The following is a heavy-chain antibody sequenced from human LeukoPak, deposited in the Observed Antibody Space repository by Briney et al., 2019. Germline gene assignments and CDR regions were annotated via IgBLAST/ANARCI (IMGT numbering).Heavy chain of an antibody. D-gene: IGHD7-27*01. V-gene: IGHV3-7*01. Sequence: PGGSLRLSCAASGFTFSSYWMSWVRQAPGKGLEWVANIKQDGSEKYYVDSVKGRFTISRDNAKNSLYLQMNSLRAEDTAVYYCARRGIPGDLSRGPFDYWGQGTLVTVSS. J-gene: IGHJ4*02. CDR1: GFTFSSYW. CDR2: IKQDGSEK. CDR3: ARRGIPGDLSRGPFDY.